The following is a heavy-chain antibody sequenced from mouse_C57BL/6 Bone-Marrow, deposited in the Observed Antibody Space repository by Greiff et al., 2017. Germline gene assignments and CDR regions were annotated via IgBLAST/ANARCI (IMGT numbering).Heavy chain of an antibody. V-gene: IGHV2-9-1*01. CDR1: GFSLTSYA. CDR3: ARTSNYAGFAY. Sequence: VKLMESGPGLVAPSQSLYITCTVSGFSLTSYAISWVRQPPGKGLEWLGVIWTGGGTNYNSALKSRLSISKDNSKSQVSLKMNSRQTADTARYYCARTSNYAGFAYWGQGTLVTVSA. CDR2: IWTGGGT. J-gene: IGHJ3*01. D-gene: IGHD2-5*01.